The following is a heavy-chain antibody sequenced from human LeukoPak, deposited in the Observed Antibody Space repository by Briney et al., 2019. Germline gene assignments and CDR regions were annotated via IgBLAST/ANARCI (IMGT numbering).Heavy chain of an antibody. V-gene: IGHV1-2*02. CDR1: GGTFSSYA. D-gene: IGHD6-13*01. Sequence: ASVKVSCKASGGTFSSYAISWVRQAPGQGLEWMGWINPNSGGTNYAQKFQGRVTMTRDTSISTAYMELSRLRSDDTAVYYCARDREYSSSYALNWFDPWGRGTLVTVSS. CDR3: ARDREYSSSYALNWFDP. CDR2: INPNSGGT. J-gene: IGHJ5*02.